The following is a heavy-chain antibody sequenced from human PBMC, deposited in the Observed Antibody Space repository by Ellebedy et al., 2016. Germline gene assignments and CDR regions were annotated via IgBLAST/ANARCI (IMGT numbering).Heavy chain of an antibody. J-gene: IGHJ5*02. Sequence: SETLSLTCNVSGGFINSYYWSWIRQPPGKGLEWIGYIYYSGSTNYNPSLKSRVTISVDTSKNQFSLKLSSVTAADTAVYYCARVRLWFDPWGQGTLVTVSS. CDR3: ARVRLWFDP. D-gene: IGHD6-25*01. CDR1: GGFINSYY. CDR2: IYYSGST. V-gene: IGHV4-59*01.